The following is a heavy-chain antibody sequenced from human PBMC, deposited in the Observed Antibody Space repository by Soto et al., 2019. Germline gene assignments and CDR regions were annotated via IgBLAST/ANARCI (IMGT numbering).Heavy chain of an antibody. CDR2: ISYDEASE. J-gene: IGHJ4*02. CDR1: GVTLRDYG. V-gene: IGHV3-30*03. CDR3: ARDSRRLQLGVIDF. Sequence: QVQLVESGGGVAQTGRSLRLSCSGSGVTLRDYGLHWVRLAPGKGLEWVADISYDEASEHYADSVKGRFSISRDNSNNTVSLHMNSLGPGDTAVYYCARDSRRLQLGVIDFWGQGTLVTVSS. D-gene: IGHD5-18*01.